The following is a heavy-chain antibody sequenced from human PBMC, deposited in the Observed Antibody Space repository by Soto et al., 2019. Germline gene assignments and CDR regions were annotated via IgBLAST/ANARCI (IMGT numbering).Heavy chain of an antibody. Sequence: QVQLQEAGPGLVKPSQTLSLMCTVSGAPISGGDYHWSWIRQPPGKGLEWIGYIFPSGATHYNSSLGSRITMSVESSKSHFSLNLTSVSAADTAVYFCARVSAAKRYFDLWGRCTLVTVSS. D-gene: IGHD5-18*01. CDR1: GAPISGGDYH. CDR3: ARVSAAKRYFDL. J-gene: IGHJ2*01. CDR2: IFPSGAT. V-gene: IGHV4-30-4*01.